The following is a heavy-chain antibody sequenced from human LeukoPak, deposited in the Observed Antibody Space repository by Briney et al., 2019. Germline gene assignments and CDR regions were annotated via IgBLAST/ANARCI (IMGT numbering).Heavy chain of an antibody. CDR2: IYYSGTD. Sequence: SETLSLTCTVSGGSIRSYYWSWIRQPPGKGLEWIGYIYYSGTDKYNPYLKSRVAISLDMSRNQFSLKQTSVTAADTALYYCSCYSSPGGWGVFDYWGQGTLVTVSS. D-gene: IGHD2-2*02. CDR3: SCYSSPGGWGVFDY. J-gene: IGHJ4*02. CDR1: GGSIRSYY. V-gene: IGHV4-59*08.